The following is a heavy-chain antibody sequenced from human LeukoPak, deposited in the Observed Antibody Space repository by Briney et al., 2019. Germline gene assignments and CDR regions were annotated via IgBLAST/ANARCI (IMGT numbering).Heavy chain of an antibody. Sequence: GGSLRLSCAASGFTFSTYWLHWVRQAPGKGMLWVSRISGDGSDTDYADSMKGRFTVSRDNAKSTLYLEMNSLRAEDTGVYYCARVRADSSGYYYEGFDYWGQGTLVTVSS. D-gene: IGHD3-22*01. CDR1: GFTFSTYW. CDR3: ARVRADSSGYYYEGFDY. J-gene: IGHJ4*02. CDR2: ISGDGSDT. V-gene: IGHV3-74*01.